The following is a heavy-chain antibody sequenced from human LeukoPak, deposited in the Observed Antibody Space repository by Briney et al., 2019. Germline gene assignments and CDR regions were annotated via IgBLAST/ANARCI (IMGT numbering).Heavy chain of an antibody. D-gene: IGHD2-21*01. V-gene: IGHV3-48*03. J-gene: IGHJ6*02. CDR1: GLTFSSYE. Sequence: GGSLRLSCAASGLTFSSYEMNWARQAPGKGLEWVSYISSSGSTIYYADSVKGRFTISRDNAKNSLYLQMNSLRAEDTAVYYCARGHIQTLEMSDYYYYGMDVWGRGTTVTVSS. CDR3: ARGHIQTLEMSDYYYYGMDV. CDR2: ISSSGSTI.